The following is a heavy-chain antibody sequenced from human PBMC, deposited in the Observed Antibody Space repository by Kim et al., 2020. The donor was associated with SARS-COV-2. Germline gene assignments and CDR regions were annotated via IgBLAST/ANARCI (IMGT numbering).Heavy chain of an antibody. Sequence: GGSLRLSCAASGFTFSSYAMHWVRQAPGKGLEWVAVIWYDGSNKYYADSVKGRFTISRDNSKNTLYLQMNSLRAEDTAVYYCAKDYGSGSPPFNWFDPWGQGTLVTVSS. V-gene: IGHV3-33*06. CDR1: GFTFSSYA. J-gene: IGHJ5*02. D-gene: IGHD3-10*01. CDR2: IWYDGSNK. CDR3: AKDYGSGSPPFNWFDP.